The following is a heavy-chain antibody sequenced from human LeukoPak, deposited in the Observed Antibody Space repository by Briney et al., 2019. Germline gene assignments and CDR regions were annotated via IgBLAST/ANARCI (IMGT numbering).Heavy chain of an antibody. CDR1: GGSISSSSYY. D-gene: IGHD3-10*01. J-gene: IGHJ5*02. Sequence: SETLSLTCTVSGGSISSSSYYWGWIRQPPGKGLEWIGSIYYSGSTYYNPSLKSRVTISVDTSKNQFSLKLSSVTAADTAVYYCARGGAGGSGSFSPQYNWFDPWGQGTLVTVPS. CDR2: IYYSGST. CDR3: ARGGAGGSGSFSPQYNWFDP. V-gene: IGHV4-39*01.